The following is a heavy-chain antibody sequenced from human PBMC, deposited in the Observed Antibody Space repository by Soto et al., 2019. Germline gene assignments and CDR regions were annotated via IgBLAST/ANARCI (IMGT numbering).Heavy chain of an antibody. CDR3: ARGYSYQAPFDY. V-gene: IGHV3-30-3*01. Sequence: GGSLRLSCAASGFTFSSYAMHWVRQAPGKGLEWVAVISYDGSNKYYADSVKGRFTISRDNSKNTLYLQMNSLRAEDTAVYYCARGYSYQAPFDYWGQGTLVTVSS. D-gene: IGHD5-18*01. J-gene: IGHJ4*02. CDR1: GFTFSSYA. CDR2: ISYDGSNK.